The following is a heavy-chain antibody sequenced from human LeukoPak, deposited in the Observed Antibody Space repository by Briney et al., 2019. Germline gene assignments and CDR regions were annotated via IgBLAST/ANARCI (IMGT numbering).Heavy chain of an antibody. Sequence: PSETLSLTCAVYGEYFSGYYWNWIRQPPGKGLEWIGEINHSGSTTNHNPSLKSRVTMSVDTSKNQFSLKMTSVTAADTAVYYCARKSGYALDYWGQGTLVIVSS. J-gene: IGHJ4*02. V-gene: IGHV4-34*01. D-gene: IGHD5-12*01. CDR1: GEYFSGYY. CDR2: INHSGSTT. CDR3: ARKSGYALDY.